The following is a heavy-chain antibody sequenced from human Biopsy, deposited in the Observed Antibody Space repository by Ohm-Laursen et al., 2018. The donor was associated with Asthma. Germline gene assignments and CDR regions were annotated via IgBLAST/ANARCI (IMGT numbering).Heavy chain of an antibody. CDR3: ARGPEWSGLDI. V-gene: IGHV4-34*01. Sequence: GTLSFTCSMYGLSSSAYYWTWIPQTPGKGLEWIGESDHRGNTNTNATLKSRVTISKAKSANEFSLKMKSVTAADTAIYYCARGPEWSGLDIWGQGTTVTVSS. CDR2: SDHRGNT. CDR1: GLSSSAYY. J-gene: IGHJ6*02. D-gene: IGHD3-3*01.